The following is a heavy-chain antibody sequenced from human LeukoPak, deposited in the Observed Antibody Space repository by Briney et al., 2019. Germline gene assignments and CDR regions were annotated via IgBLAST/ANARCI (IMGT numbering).Heavy chain of an antibody. CDR2: ISAYNGNT. D-gene: IGHD5-12*01. J-gene: IGHJ4*01. CDR1: GYTFTSYG. Sequence: AAVKVSCKASGYTFTSYGITWVRQAPGQGLEWMGWISAYNGNTNYAQKLQGRVTMTTDTSTNTAYRERRSLGFEDTAVYYWARLTRGYPDYWGQEPWSPSPQ. CDR3: ARLTRGYPDY. V-gene: IGHV1-18*01.